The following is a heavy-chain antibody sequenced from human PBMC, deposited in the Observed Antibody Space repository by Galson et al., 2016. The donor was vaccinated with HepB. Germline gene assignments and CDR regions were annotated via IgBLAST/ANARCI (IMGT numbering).Heavy chain of an antibody. CDR2: INPTGGTT. CDR1: GYTFTTYY. CDR3: VRDRGPPSGATLRKSHYFDF. J-gene: IGHJ4*02. V-gene: IGHV1-46*01. D-gene: IGHD1-26*01. Sequence: SVKVSCKASGYTFTTYYMHWVRQTPGQGLEWMGIINPTGGTTVYAQKFQGRVIMTRDTSTSTFYMELSSLTSDDTAVFYCVRDRGPPSGATLRKSHYFDFWGQGTLVTVSS.